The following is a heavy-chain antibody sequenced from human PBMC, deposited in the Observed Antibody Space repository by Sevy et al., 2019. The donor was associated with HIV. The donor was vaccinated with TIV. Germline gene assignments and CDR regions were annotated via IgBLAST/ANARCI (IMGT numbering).Heavy chain of an antibody. J-gene: IGHJ3*02. CDR2: IYYSGST. Sequence: SETLSLTCTVSGGSVSSGSYYWSWIRQPPGKGLAWIGYIYYSGSTNYNPSLKSRVTISVDTSKNQFSLKLSSVTAADTAVYYCAREHSYGDAFDIWGQGTMVTVSS. V-gene: IGHV4-61*01. CDR3: AREHSYGDAFDI. D-gene: IGHD3-3*02. CDR1: GGSVSSGSYY.